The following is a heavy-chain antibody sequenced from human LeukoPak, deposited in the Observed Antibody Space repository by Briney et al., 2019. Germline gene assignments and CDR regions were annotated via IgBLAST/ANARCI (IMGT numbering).Heavy chain of an antibody. CDR3: ARRGNTDSWTVLIDY. D-gene: IGHD3/OR15-3a*01. J-gene: IGHJ4*02. Sequence: PGGSLRLSCAASGFTFSDFYMTWIRQAPGKGLEWISYISEDGRITYYADSLKGRFTISRDNAKNSLSLQVDSLRADATAVYFCARRGNTDSWTVLIDYWGQGTLVTVSS. V-gene: IGHV3-11*01. CDR2: ISEDGRIT. CDR1: GFTFSDFY.